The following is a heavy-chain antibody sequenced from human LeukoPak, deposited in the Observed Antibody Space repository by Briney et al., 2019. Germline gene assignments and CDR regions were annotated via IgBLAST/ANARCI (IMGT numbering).Heavy chain of an antibody. CDR3: ARTNYYGSGSYYSPGGYYGMDV. CDR1: GYTFTSYA. D-gene: IGHD3-10*01. J-gene: IGHJ6*04. Sequence: ASVKVSCKASGYTFTSYAMHWVRQAPGQRLEWMGWINAGNGNTKYSQKFQGRVTITRDTSASTAYMELSSLRSEDTAVYYCARTNYYGSGSYYSPGGYYGMDVWGKGTTVTVPS. V-gene: IGHV1-3*01. CDR2: INAGNGNT.